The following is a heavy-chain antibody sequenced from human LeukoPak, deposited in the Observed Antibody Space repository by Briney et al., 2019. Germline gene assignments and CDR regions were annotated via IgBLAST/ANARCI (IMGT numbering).Heavy chain of an antibody. CDR2: ISGSGGST. CDR1: GFTFSSYA. CDR3: AKGSYSSNSWFDP. V-gene: IGHV3-23*01. Sequence: GESLRLSCAASGFTFSSYAMSWVRQAPGKGLEWVSTISGSGGSTYYADSVKGRFTISRDNSRNTLYLQMNSLRAEDTAVYYCAKGSYSSNSWFDPWGQGTLVTVSS. D-gene: IGHD6-13*01. J-gene: IGHJ5*02.